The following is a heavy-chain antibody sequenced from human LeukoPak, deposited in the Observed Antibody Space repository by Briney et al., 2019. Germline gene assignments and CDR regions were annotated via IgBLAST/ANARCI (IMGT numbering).Heavy chain of an antibody. CDR3: ARAINYYDSSGPFDY. CDR2: IWYDGSNK. CDR1: AFSFSSYG. Sequence: GGSLRLSCAASAFSFSSYGMHWVRQAPGKGLGWVAAIWYDGSNKFYADSVKGRFTISRDNSKNTLYLQVNSLRAEDTAVYYCARAINYYDSSGPFDYWGQGTLVTVSS. J-gene: IGHJ4*02. V-gene: IGHV3-33*01. D-gene: IGHD3-22*01.